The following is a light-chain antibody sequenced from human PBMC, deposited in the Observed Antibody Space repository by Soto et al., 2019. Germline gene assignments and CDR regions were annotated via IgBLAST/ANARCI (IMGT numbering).Light chain of an antibody. CDR2: ATS. V-gene: IGKV1-39*01. J-gene: IGKJ1*01. CDR1: QSISTY. CDR3: QQTYSTPRA. Sequence: DIQMTQSPSSLSASVGDRVTITCRASQSISTYLNWYQQKPGKAPKLLIYATSSLQSGVPSRFSGSGSGKRFTLTITSLQPDDFATYYCQQTYSTPRAFGQGTKVEIK.